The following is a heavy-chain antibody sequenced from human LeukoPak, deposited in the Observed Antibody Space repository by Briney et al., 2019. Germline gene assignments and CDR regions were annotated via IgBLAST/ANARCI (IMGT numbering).Heavy chain of an antibody. CDR2: IIPIFGTA. V-gene: IGHV1-69*13. J-gene: IGHJ1*01. Sequence: ASVKVSHKASGGTFSSYAIIWVRQAPGQGLEWMGGIIPIFGTANYAQKFQGRVTITADESTSTAYMELSSLRSEDTAVYYCARDPNNYCSGGSCLFESTSYFHQCGQGTLVTVSS. CDR1: GGTFSSYA. CDR3: ARDPNNYCSGGSCLFESTSYFHQ. D-gene: IGHD2-15*01.